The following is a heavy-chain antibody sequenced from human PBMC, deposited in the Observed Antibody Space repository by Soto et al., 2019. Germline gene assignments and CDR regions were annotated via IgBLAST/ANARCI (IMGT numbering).Heavy chain of an antibody. Sequence: EVEMLESGGGLVQPGGSLRLSCAASTMSFNTYGVTWVRQAPGKGLEWVSTVTVTGGSTYYADSVKGRFTISRDRSNYTVALLLNSLRVEYTAIYYCARQRSTEGWFDPWGQGTLVTVSS. V-gene: IGHV3-23*01. CDR3: ARQRSTEGWFDP. CDR1: TMSFNTYG. J-gene: IGHJ5*02. CDR2: VTVTGGST. D-gene: IGHD2-2*01.